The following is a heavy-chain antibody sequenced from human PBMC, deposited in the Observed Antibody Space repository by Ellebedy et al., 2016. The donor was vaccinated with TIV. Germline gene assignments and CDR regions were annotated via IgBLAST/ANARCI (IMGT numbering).Heavy chain of an antibody. J-gene: IGHJ4*02. V-gene: IGHV4-31*03. D-gene: IGHD3-9*01. Sequence: MPSETLSLTCTASGGSISSGDYYWSWIRQHPGKGLEWIAYIYYSGSTSYNPSLRSRVTISLDTSKNLFSLKLRSVTAADTAVYYCATSSILTDYYPGHMYFDYWGQGTLVTVSS. CDR2: IYYSGST. CDR1: GGSISSGDYY. CDR3: ATSSILTDYYPGHMYFDY.